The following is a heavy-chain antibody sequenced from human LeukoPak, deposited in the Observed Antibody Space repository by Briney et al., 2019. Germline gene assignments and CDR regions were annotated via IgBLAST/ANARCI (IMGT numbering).Heavy chain of an antibody. CDR2: INPSGGST. Sequence: ASVKVSCKASGGTFSSYAISWVRQAPGQGLEWMGIINPSGGSTSYAQKFQGRVTMTRDMSTSTVYMELSSLRSEDTAVYYCAREGTMVRGAHDYWGQGTLVTVSS. J-gene: IGHJ4*02. CDR1: GGTFSSYA. D-gene: IGHD3-10*01. V-gene: IGHV1-46*01. CDR3: AREGTMVRGAHDY.